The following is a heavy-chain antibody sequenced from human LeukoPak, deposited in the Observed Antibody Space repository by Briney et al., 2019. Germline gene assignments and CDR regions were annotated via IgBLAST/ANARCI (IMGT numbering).Heavy chain of an antibody. CDR3: ATARKYSGYDWRPPFDY. Sequence: ASVKVSCKVSGYTLTELSMHWVRQAPGKGLEWMGGFDPEDGETIYAQKFQGRVTMTEDTSTDTAYMELSSLRSEDTAVYYCATARKYSGYDWRPPFDYWGQGTLVTVSS. J-gene: IGHJ4*02. D-gene: IGHD5-12*01. V-gene: IGHV1-24*01. CDR1: GYTLTELS. CDR2: FDPEDGET.